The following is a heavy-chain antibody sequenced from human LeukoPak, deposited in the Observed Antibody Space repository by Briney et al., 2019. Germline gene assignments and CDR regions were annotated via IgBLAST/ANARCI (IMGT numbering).Heavy chain of an antibody. D-gene: IGHD3-10*01. CDR1: GFTVSSNY. CDR3: ARAGASTYYYGSGSSHSDDY. CDR2: IYSGGST. Sequence: GGSLRLSCAASGFTVSSNYMSWVRQAPGKGLEWVSVIYSGGSTYYADSVKGRFTISRDNSKNTLYLQMNSLRAEDTAVYYCARAGASTYYYGSGSSHSDDYWGQGTLVTVSS. J-gene: IGHJ4*02. V-gene: IGHV3-53*01.